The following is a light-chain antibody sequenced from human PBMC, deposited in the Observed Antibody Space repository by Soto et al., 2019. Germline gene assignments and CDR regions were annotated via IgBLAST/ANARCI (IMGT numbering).Light chain of an antibody. V-gene: IGKV2-28*01. CDR2: LGS. Sequence: DIVMTQSPLSLPVTPGEPASISCRSSQSLLHGNGYNYLAWCLQKPGQSPQLLIYLGSNRASGVPDRFSGSGSGTDFTLKISRVEAEDVGVCYCMQPLQSPLHTFGQGTTLAI. J-gene: IGKJ2*01. CDR1: QSLLHGNGYNY. CDR3: MQPLQSPLHT.